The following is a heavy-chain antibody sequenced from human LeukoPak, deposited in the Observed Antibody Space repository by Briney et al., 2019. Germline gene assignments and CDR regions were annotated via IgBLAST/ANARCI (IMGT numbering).Heavy chain of an antibody. CDR2: VFYSGST. D-gene: IGHD2-2*01. CDR3: AVVVPASTY. V-gene: IGHV4-59*04. CDR1: GGSISSYY. Sequence: SETLSLTCSVSGGSISSYYWGWIRQPPGKGLEWIGNVFYSGSTYYNPSLKSRLTISVDTSKNQFSLKLSSVTAADTAVYYCAVVVPASTYWGQGALVTVSS. J-gene: IGHJ4*02.